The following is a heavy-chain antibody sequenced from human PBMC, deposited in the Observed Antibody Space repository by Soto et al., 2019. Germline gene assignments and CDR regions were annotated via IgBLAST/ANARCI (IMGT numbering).Heavy chain of an antibody. D-gene: IGHD6-13*01. Sequence: GESLKISCKGSGYSFTSYWIGWVRQMPGKGLEWMGIIYPGDSDTRYSPSFQGQVTISADKSISTAYLQWSSLKASDTAMYYCARSLAPEYSSSFYFDYWGQGTLVTVSS. CDR3: ARSLAPEYSSSFYFDY. CDR1: GYSFTSYW. CDR2: IYPGDSDT. V-gene: IGHV5-51*01. J-gene: IGHJ4*02.